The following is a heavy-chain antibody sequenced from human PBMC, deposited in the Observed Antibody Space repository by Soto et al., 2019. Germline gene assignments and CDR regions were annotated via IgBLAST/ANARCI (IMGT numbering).Heavy chain of an antibody. CDR2: ISATGGGT. CDR3: AKDRRAGGNSAFYFDF. Sequence: GGSLRLSCAASGFKFSNYAMSWVRQAPGKGLEWVALISATGGGTYYADSVKGRFTISRDNSHNTLYLQVHSLTAEDTAVYYCAKDRRAGGNSAFYFDFWGQGAQVTVSS. CDR1: GFKFSNYA. V-gene: IGHV3-23*01. J-gene: IGHJ4*02. D-gene: IGHD3-16*01.